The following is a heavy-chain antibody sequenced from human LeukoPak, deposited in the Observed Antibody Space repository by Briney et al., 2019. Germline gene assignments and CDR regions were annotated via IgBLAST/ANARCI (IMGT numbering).Heavy chain of an antibody. V-gene: IGHV1-69*13. J-gene: IGHJ5*02. D-gene: IGHD3-3*01. CDR2: IIPIFGTA. CDR1: GGTFSSYA. CDR3: ARDRPAGRVTIFGVVKTQTLNWFDP. Sequence: SVKVSCKASGGTFSSYAISWVRQAPGQGLEWMGGIIPIFGTANYAQKFQGRVTITADESTGTAYMELSSLRSEDTAVYYCARDRPAGRVTIFGVVKTQTLNWFDPWGQGTLVTVSS.